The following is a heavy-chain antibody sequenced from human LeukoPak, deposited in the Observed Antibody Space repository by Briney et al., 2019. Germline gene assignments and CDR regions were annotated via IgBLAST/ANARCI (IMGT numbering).Heavy chain of an antibody. D-gene: IGHD2-2*01. Sequence: PGGSLRLSCAASGFTFSSYSMNWVRQAPGKGLEWVSSISSSSSYIYYADSVKGRFTISRDNAKNSLYLQMNSLRAEDTAVYYCARESPYCSSTSCYATYYYYGMDVWGQGTTVTVSS. CDR3: ARESPYCSSTSCYATYYYYGMDV. J-gene: IGHJ6*02. V-gene: IGHV3-21*01. CDR2: ISSSSSYI. CDR1: GFTFSSYS.